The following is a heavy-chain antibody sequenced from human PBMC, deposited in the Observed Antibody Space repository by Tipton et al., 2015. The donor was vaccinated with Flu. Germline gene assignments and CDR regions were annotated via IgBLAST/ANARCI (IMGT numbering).Heavy chain of an antibody. J-gene: IGHJ4*02. CDR3: ARVNFLVVSLVGALPGYFDY. D-gene: IGHD2-15*01. Sequence: TLSLTCAVYGGSFSGYYWSWIRQPPGKGLEWIGEINHSGSTNYNPSLKSRVTISVDTSKNQFSLKLSSVTAADTAVYYCARVNFLVVSLVGALPGYFDYWGQGTLVTVSS. V-gene: IGHV4-34*01. CDR2: INHSGST. CDR1: GGSFSGYY.